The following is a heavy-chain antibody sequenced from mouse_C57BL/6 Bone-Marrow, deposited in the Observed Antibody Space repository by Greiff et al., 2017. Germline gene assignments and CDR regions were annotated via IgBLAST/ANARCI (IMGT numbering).Heavy chain of an antibody. D-gene: IGHD2-2*01. CDR1: GYTFTSYW. Sequence: VQLQQPGAELVKPGASVKLSCKASGYTFTSYWMQWVKQRPGQGLEWIGEIDPSDSYTNYNQKFKGKATLTVDTSSSTAYMQLSSLTSEDSAVYYCARGGSGYDGFAYWGQGTLVTVSA. J-gene: IGHJ3*01. CDR3: ARGGSGYDGFAY. CDR2: IDPSDSYT. V-gene: IGHV1-50*01.